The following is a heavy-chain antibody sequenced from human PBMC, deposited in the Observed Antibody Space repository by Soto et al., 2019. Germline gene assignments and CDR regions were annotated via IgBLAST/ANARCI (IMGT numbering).Heavy chain of an antibody. Sequence: ASVKVSCKASGDTFTTYDINWVRQATGHGLEWMGWINPNSGNIGYAQRFQGRVTMTRDTAIRTAYMEVSSLRSDDTAVYYCARGRASGSYYLLDYWGQGTLVTSPQ. CDR2: INPNSGNI. CDR3: ARGRASGSYYLLDY. CDR1: GDTFTTYD. V-gene: IGHV1-8*01. D-gene: IGHD3-10*01. J-gene: IGHJ4*02.